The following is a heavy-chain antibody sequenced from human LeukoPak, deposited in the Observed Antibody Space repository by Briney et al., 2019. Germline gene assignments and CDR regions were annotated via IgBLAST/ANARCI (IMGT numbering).Heavy chain of an antibody. V-gene: IGHV1-24*01. CDR2: VGHEDGTT. D-gene: IGHD3-22*01. CDR3: ATGAIVFDY. J-gene: IGHJ4*02. Sequence: GASVTDSFKCTGSTHINISIDWVRPPPGKGPEWMGSVGHEDGTTIHAQKFQGRFNMTVDTATDTAYMEMSSLMSEDTAIYYCATGAIVFDYWGQGTLVTVSS. CDR1: GSTHINIS.